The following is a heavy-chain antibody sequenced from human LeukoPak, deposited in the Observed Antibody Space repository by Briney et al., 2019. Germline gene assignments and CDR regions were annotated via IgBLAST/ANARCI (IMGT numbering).Heavy chain of an antibody. Sequence: GGSLRLSCAVSGLTLNSYSMNWVRQAPGKGLEWVSYISGSSTTIYYADSVKGRFTVSRDNAKNSLYLQMNSLRDEDTAVYYCARSAGSGSYPFDYWGQGTLVTVSS. J-gene: IGHJ4*02. V-gene: IGHV3-48*02. D-gene: IGHD1-26*01. CDR3: ARSAGSGSYPFDY. CDR2: ISGSSTTI. CDR1: GLTLNSYS.